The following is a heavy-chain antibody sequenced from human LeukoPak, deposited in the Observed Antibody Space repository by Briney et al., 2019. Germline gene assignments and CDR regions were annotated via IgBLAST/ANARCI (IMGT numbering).Heavy chain of an antibody. V-gene: IGHV1-46*01. CDR3: ARDGPRIAALGEDFDY. CDR1: GYTFTTYY. Sequence: ASVKVFCKTSGYTFTTYYMHGVGQAPGQGLEWMGIINPRCCSTSYAQKLQGRVTMPRDTTTSTVYMELSSLRSEDTPVSYCARDGPRIAALGEDFDYWGQGTLVTVSS. J-gene: IGHJ4*02. D-gene: IGHD6-6*01. CDR2: INPRCCST.